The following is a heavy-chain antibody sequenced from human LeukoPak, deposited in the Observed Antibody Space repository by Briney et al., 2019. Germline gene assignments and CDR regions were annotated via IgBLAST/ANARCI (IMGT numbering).Heavy chain of an antibody. V-gene: IGHV3-74*01. J-gene: IGHJ4*02. CDR2: INPDGSTT. CDR3: VRDLRESDF. CDR1: GFTFSSYW. Sequence: GGSLRLSCAASGFTFSSYWMHWVRQAPARGLVWVSHINPDGSTTNYADSVQGRFTISRDNAKNMLYLQMNSLRAEDATVYYCVRDLRESDFWGQGTLVTVSS.